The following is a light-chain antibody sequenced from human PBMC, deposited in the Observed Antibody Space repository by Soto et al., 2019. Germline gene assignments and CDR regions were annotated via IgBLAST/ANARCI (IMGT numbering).Light chain of an antibody. Sequence: QAALAEPASVSESPGGSLTISCTGTNREVGGYNYVSWYQQHPGKAPKLMIYDVSNRPSGVSNRFSGFKSGNTASLTISGLQAEDEADYYCSSYTSSSTPGVFGTGTRSPS. J-gene: IGLJ1*01. V-gene: IGLV2-14*01. CDR3: SSYTSSSTPGV. CDR1: NREVGGYNY. CDR2: DVS.